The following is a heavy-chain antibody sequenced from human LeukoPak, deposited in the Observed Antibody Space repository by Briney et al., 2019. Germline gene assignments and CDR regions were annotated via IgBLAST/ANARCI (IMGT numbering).Heavy chain of an antibody. CDR2: ISWDGGST. CDR1: GFTFDDYA. Sequence: GGSLRLSCGASGFTFDDYAMHWVRQAPGKGLEWVSLISWDGGSTYYADSVKGRFTISRDNSKNSLYLQMNSLRAEDTALYYCAKDIDSVYSGGYRNYYYGMDVWGQGTTVTVSS. D-gene: IGHD1-26*01. V-gene: IGHV3-43D*03. J-gene: IGHJ6*02. CDR3: AKDIDSVYSGGYRNYYYGMDV.